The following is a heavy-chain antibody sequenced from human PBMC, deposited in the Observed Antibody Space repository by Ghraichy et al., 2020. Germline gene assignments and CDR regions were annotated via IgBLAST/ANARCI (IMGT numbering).Heavy chain of an antibody. CDR2: ITSSSRTI. Sequence: GESLNISCEGSGFTFSSYSMNWVRQSPGKGLEWVSYITSSSRTIFYADSVKGRFTISRDNAQNSLYLQMNSLRDEDTAVYYCARGSKVVRFYYYDGMDVWGQGTTVTVSS. J-gene: IGHJ6*02. CDR3: ARGSKVVRFYYYDGMDV. CDR1: GFTFSSYS. D-gene: IGHD4-23*01. V-gene: IGHV3-48*02.